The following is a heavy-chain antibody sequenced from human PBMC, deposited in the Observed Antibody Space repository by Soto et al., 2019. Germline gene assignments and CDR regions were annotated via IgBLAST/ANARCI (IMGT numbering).Heavy chain of an antibody. V-gene: IGHV3-66*01. D-gene: IGHD1-26*01. Sequence: EVQVVESGGGLVQPGGSLRLSCAASGFTVSNNSMTWVRQAPGKGLEWVSLIYSRGGTDYADSVKGRFTISRDNSKNMVYLQMNSLRVEDTAVYYCARGGSGSQTVGYWGQGARVAVSS. CDR2: IYSRGGT. J-gene: IGHJ4*02. CDR3: ARGGSGSQTVGY. CDR1: GFTVSNNS.